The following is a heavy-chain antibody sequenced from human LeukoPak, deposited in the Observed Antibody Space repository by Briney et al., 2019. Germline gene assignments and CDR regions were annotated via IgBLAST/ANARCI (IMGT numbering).Heavy chain of an antibody. CDR2: IKQDGSAK. V-gene: IGHV3-7*01. Sequence: GGSLRLSCAASGFTFSSYWMSWVRQAPGKGLEWVANIKQDGSAKYYVDSVKGRFTISRDNAKNSLYLQMNSLRAEDTAVYYCARPPPGIAAPGPFWGQGTLVTVSS. D-gene: IGHD6-13*01. J-gene: IGHJ4*02. CDR1: GFTFSSYW. CDR3: ARPPPGIAAPGPF.